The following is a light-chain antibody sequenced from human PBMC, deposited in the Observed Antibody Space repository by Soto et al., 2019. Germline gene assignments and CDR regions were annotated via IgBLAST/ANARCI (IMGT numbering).Light chain of an antibody. CDR1: SSNIGAGYD. Sequence: QSVLTQPPSVSGAPGQRVTISCTGSSSNIGAGYDVHWYQQFPGTAPKLLIYVNTNRPSGVPDRFSGSKSGNTASLTISGLQAEDEADYYCCSYTTGSTLVFGTGTKVTVL. V-gene: IGLV1-40*01. J-gene: IGLJ1*01. CDR2: VNT. CDR3: CSYTTGSTLV.